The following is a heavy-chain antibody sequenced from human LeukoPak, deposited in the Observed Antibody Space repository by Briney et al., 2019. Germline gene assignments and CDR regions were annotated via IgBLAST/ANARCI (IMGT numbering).Heavy chain of an antibody. CDR1: GYTFTSYG. CDR2: ISAYNGNT. J-gene: IGHJ4*02. Sequence: ASVTVSCKASGYTFTSYGISWVRQAPGQGLEWMGWISAYNGNTNYAQKLQGRVTMTTDTSTSTAYMELRSLRSDDTAVYYCASCDGGGDGLVFGYWGEGTLVSASS. CDR3: ASCDGGGDGLVFGY. V-gene: IGHV1-18*01. D-gene: IGHD2-21*02.